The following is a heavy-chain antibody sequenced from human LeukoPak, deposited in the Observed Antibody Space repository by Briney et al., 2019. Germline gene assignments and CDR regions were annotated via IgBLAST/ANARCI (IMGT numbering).Heavy chain of an antibody. CDR2: INHSGST. J-gene: IGHJ4*02. CDR1: GGSFSGYY. D-gene: IGHD2-2*01. V-gene: IGHV4-34*01. CDR3: AREMAYCSSTSCFDFDY. Sequence: KSSETLSLTCAVYGGSFSGYYWSWIRQPPGKGLEWIGEINHSGSTNYNPSLKSRVTISVDTSKNQFSLKLSSVTAADPAVYYCAREMAYCSSTSCFDFDYWGQGTLVTVSS.